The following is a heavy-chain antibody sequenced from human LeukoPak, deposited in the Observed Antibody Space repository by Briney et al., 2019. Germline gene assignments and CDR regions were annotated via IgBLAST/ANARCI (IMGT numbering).Heavy chain of an antibody. CDR1: GFTVSTNY. V-gene: IGHV3-53*01. CDR3: IRTLIVATSPYMDV. CDR2: IYNDGGT. J-gene: IGHJ6*03. D-gene: IGHD5-12*01. Sequence: GGSLRLSCAASGFTVSTNYMSWVRQAPGKGPEWVSVIYNDGGTDYADSVKGRFIISRDNSKNTVYLQMNSLRAEDTAIYYCIRTLIVATSPYMDVWGKGTTVTVSS.